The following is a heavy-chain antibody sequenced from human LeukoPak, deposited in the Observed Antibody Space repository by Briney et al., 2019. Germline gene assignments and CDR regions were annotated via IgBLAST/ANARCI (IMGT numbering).Heavy chain of an antibody. CDR2: IKPDGSDK. CDR3: ATISAQTFDI. CDR1: GFSFRSHW. D-gene: IGHD5-24*01. Sequence: GGSLRLSCVGSGFSFRSHWVNWVRQSPGKGLEWVANIKPDGSDKYYVDSARGRFTVSRDNAKNSAFLQMNSLRAQDTAIYYCATISAQTFDIWGQGTLVSVSS. V-gene: IGHV3-7*01. J-gene: IGHJ3*02.